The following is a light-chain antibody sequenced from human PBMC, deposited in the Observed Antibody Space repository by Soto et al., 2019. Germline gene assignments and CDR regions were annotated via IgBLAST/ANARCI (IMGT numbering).Light chain of an antibody. CDR3: SSYTSSSTR. CDR2: GVT. J-gene: IGLJ2*01. CDR1: GSDIGAYNF. V-gene: IGLV2-8*01. Sequence: QSVLAQPPSASGSPGQSVTISCTGSGSDIGAYNFVSWYQQHPGKAPKLMIFGVTERPSGVPDRFSGSKSGNTASLTVSGLQADDEAVYYCSSYTSSSTRFGGGTKLTVL.